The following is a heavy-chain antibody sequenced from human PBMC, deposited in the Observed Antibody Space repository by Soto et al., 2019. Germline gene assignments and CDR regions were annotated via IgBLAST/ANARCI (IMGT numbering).Heavy chain of an antibody. V-gene: IGHV1-69*13. D-gene: IGHD5-12*01. CDR2: IIPIFGTA. J-gene: IGHJ4*02. CDR1: GGRFSSYA. CDR3: ARGADPIVATSFDY. Sequence: SVKVSCKASGGRFSSYAISWGRQAPGQGLEWMGGIIPIFGTANYAQKFQGRVTITADESTSTAYMELSSLRSEDTAVYYCARGADPIVATSFDYWGQGTLVTVSS.